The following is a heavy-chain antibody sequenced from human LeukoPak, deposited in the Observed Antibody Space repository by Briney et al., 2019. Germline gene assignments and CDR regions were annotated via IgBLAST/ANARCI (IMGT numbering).Heavy chain of an antibody. J-gene: IGHJ4*02. CDR3: ARVGSGSYYIWDY. CDR2: IYYTGPT. Sequence: SETLSLTCTVSGVSISTSRYYWGWIRQPPGKGLEWIGNIYYTGPTYYNASLESRVTISVDTSKNQFSLKLSSVTAADTAVYYCARVGSGSYYIWDYWGQGTLVTVSS. V-gene: IGHV4-39*07. D-gene: IGHD3-10*01. CDR1: GVSISTSRYY.